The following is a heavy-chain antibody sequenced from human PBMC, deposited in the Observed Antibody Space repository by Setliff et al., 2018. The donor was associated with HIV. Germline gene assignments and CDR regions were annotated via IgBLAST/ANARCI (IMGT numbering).Heavy chain of an antibody. CDR2: ISSSSSYI. V-gene: IGHV3-21*01. J-gene: IGHJ6*03. CDR1: GFTFSDYW. D-gene: IGHD6-6*01. CDR3: ARVGYSSSWGKYYYYMDV. Sequence: PGGSLRLSCTVSGFTFSDYWMSWVRQAPGKGLEWVSSISSSSSYIYYADSVRGRFTIARDDAKSSLYLQMNSLRAEDTAVYYCARVGYSSSWGKYYYYMDVWGKGTTVTVSS.